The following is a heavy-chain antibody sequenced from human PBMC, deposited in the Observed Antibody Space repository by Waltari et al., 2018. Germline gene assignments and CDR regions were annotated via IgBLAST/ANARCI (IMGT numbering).Heavy chain of an antibody. CDR2: IRSSSSTL. CDR1: GFTFSSYS. Sequence: EVQLVESGGGLVQPGGSLRLSCAASGFTFSSYSMNWVRQAPGKGTEWVSYIRSSSSTLYYADAVKGRFTISRGNAKNSLYLQMKSLRAEDTAVYYCARDQGGSDYWGQGTLVTVSS. V-gene: IGHV3-48*04. CDR3: ARDQGGSDY. D-gene: IGHD1-26*01. J-gene: IGHJ4*02.